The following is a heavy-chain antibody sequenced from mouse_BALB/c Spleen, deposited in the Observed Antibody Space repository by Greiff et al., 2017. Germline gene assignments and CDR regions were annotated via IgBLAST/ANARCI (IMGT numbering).Heavy chain of an antibody. CDR2: ISDGGSYT. Sequence: EVKVVESGGGLVKPGGSLKLSCAASGFTFSDYYMYWVRQTPEKRLEWVATISDGGSYTYYPDSVKGRFTISRDNAKNNLYLQMSSLKSEDTAMYYCARAYYYGSSPYAMDYWGQGTSVTVSS. CDR1: GFTFSDYY. J-gene: IGHJ4*01. D-gene: IGHD1-1*01. V-gene: IGHV5-4*02. CDR3: ARAYYYGSSPYAMDY.